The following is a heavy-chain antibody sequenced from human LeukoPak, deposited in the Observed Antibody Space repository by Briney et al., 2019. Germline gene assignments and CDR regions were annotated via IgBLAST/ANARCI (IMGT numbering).Heavy chain of an antibody. Sequence: PSETLSLTCAVYGGSFSGYYWSWIRQPPGKGLEWIGEINHSGSTNYNPSLKSRVTISVDTSKNQFSLKLSSVTAADTAVYYCARHYSSRGAFDIWGQGTMVTVSS. CDR3: ARHYSSRGAFDI. CDR2: INHSGST. J-gene: IGHJ3*02. D-gene: IGHD6-13*01. CDR1: GGSFSGYY. V-gene: IGHV4-34*01.